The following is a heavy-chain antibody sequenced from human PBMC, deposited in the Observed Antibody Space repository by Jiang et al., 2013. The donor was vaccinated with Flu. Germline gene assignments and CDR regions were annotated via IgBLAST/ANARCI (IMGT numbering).Heavy chain of an antibody. CDR2: ISGSGGST. Sequence: PGGSLRLSCAASGFTFSNYAMSWVRQAPGKGLEWVSGISGSGGSTYYADSVKGRFTISRDNSKNTLYLQMNSLRAEDTAVYYCAKDVFWQQLTWGQGTTVTVSS. J-gene: IGHJ6*02. V-gene: IGHV3-23*01. CDR1: GFTFSNYA. CDR3: AKDVFWQQLT. D-gene: IGHD6-13*01.